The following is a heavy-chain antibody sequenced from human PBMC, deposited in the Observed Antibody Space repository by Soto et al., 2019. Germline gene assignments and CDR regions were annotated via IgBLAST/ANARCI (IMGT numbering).Heavy chain of an antibody. Sequence: QVQLVQSGAEVKEPGASVKVSCKASGYTFGTYFMHWMRHAPGQGLEWMGWGNPSSGATKSAHKFQGRLTMTWDTCIRSAYMELSSLRSDDTAVCYCAREGYRSGGLYLTIPCWFVPWGRGTLVTVSS. V-gene: IGHV1-2*02. CDR3: AREGYRSGGLYLTIPCWFVP. CDR2: GNPSSGAT. J-gene: IGHJ5*02. CDR1: GYTFGTYF. D-gene: IGHD2-15*01.